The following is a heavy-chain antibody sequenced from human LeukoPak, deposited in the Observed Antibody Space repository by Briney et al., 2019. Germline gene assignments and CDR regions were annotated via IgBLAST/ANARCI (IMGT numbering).Heavy chain of an antibody. CDR3: AKERLKSEITIDAFDV. Sequence: GGSLRLSCAASEFSFSSFAMNWVRQAPGKGPEWVSVISGSGGSTHYTDSVKGRFTISRDNSKSTLFLQMDSLRAEDTAVYYCAKERLKSEITIDAFDVWGHGTVVTVSS. D-gene: IGHD2-21*02. CDR1: EFSFSSFA. V-gene: IGHV3-23*01. CDR2: ISGSGGST. J-gene: IGHJ3*01.